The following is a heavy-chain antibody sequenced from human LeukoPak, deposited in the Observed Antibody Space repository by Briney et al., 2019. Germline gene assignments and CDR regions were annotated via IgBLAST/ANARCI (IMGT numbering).Heavy chain of an antibody. CDR1: GFTFSNYG. CDR2: IHYDGSNK. J-gene: IGHJ4*02. D-gene: IGHD1-26*01. Sequence: PGGSLRLSCAASGFTFSNYGIHWVRQAPGKGLEWVAFIHYDGSNKYYADSVKGRFTISRDNSKNTLYLQMNSLRAEDTAVYYCARGSYHHFDSWGQGTLVTVSS. CDR3: ARGSYHHFDS. V-gene: IGHV3-30*02.